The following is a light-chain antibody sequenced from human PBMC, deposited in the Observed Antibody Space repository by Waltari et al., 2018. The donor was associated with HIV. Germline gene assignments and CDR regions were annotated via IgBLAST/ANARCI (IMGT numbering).Light chain of an antibody. J-gene: IGLJ2*01. CDR3: SSYTINSTLV. CDR1: SSALGRYAR. V-gene: IGLV2-18*02. CDR2: GVN. Sequence: QSALTQPPSVSGSPGQSVTISCPGTSSALGRYARLPWFQQPPGTAPNPMISGVNNRPSGVPDRFFGSKSGNTASLTISGLQAEDEADYFCSSYTINSTLVFGGGTKVTVL.